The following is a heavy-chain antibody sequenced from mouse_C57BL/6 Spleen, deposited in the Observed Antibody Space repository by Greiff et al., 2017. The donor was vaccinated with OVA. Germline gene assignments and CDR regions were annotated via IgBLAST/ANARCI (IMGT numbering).Heavy chain of an antibody. V-gene: IGHV2-6-1*01. CDR2: IWSDGST. Sequence: VQLQQSGPGLVAPSQSLSITCTVSGFSLTSYGVHWVRQPPGKGLEWLVVIWSDGSTTYNSALKSRLSISKDNSKSQVFLKMNSLQTDDTAMYYCARHRYYSNYYAMDYWGQGTSVTVSS. J-gene: IGHJ4*01. D-gene: IGHD2-5*01. CDR3: ARHRYYSNYYAMDY. CDR1: GFSLTSYG.